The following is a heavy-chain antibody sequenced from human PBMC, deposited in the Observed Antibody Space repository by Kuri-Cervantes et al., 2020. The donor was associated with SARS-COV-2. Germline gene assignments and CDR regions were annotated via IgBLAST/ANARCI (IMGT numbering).Heavy chain of an antibody. J-gene: IGHJ3*02. CDR3: ARRESWKGDFDI. CDR1: GFTVSSNY. D-gene: IGHD1-1*01. Sequence: GGSLRLSCAASGFTVSSNYMSWVRQAPGKGLEWVSVIYSGGGTYYADSVKGRFTISIDNYKNTLYLQMNSLRAEDTAVYYCARRESWKGDFDIWGQGTMVTVSS. V-gene: IGHV3-53*01. CDR2: IYSGGGT.